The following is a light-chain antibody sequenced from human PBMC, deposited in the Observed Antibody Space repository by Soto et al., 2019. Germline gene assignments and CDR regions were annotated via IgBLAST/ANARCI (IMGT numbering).Light chain of an antibody. V-gene: IGKV1-9*01. CDR2: AAS. J-gene: IGKJ5*01. CDR1: QGINSY. CDR3: QQLKSYPIT. Sequence: DIQLTQSPSFLSASVGDRVTITCRASQGINSYLAWYQQRPGKAPKLLIYAASTLQSGVPSRFSGSGSGTEFTLTISSLQPVDFSSYFCQQLKSYPITFGQGTRLEIK.